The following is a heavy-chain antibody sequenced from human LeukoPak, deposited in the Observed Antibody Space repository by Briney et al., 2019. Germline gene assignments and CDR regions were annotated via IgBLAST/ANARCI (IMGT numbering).Heavy chain of an antibody. Sequence: GGSLRLSCAAFGFTFSNSWMSWVRQAPGKGLEWVATIKPDGSAQYYVDSVKGRFTISRDNAKNSLFLQINSLRAEDTAVYYCAKDLYYYDSSGYYPGEDYWGQGTLVTVSS. CDR3: AKDLYYYDSSGYYPGEDY. D-gene: IGHD3-22*01. CDR2: IKPDGSAQ. J-gene: IGHJ4*02. V-gene: IGHV3-7*01. CDR1: GFTFSNSW.